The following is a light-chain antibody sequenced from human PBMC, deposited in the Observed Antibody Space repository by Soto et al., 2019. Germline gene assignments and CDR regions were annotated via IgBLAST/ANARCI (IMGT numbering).Light chain of an antibody. V-gene: IGKV1-39*01. CDR1: QSISNH. CDR2: AAS. CDR3: QHYNSYSEA. J-gene: IGKJ1*01. Sequence: DIQMTRSPSSLSASVEDRVIITCRASQSISNHLNWYQQKPGKAPKLLIFAASSLQSGVPSRFSGSRSGPDFTLTISSLQPEDFATYYCQHYNSYSEAFGQGTKV.